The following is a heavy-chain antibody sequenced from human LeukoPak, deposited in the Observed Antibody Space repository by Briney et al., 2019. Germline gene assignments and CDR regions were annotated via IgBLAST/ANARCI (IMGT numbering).Heavy chain of an antibody. V-gene: IGHV3-7*01. CDR2: IKDGES. D-gene: IGHD1-26*01. J-gene: IGHJ3*02. CDR3: ARSGGSNYHWALDI. Sequence: GGSLRLSCAASGFTFSNYWMSWVRQAPGKGLEWVANIKDGESYYVDSVKGRFTISRDDAKNSLYLQMSSLRAEDTAVYYCARSGGSNYHWALDIWGQGTMVTVSS. CDR1: GFTFSNYW.